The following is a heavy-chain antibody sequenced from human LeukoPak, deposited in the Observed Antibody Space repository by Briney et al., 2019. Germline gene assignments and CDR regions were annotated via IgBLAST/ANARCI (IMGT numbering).Heavy chain of an antibody. CDR2: IYYSGST. V-gene: IGHV4-59*01. CDR1: GGSISSYY. Sequence: SETLSLTCTVSGGSISSYYWSWIRQPPGKGLEWIGYIYYSGSTNYNPSLKSRVTIAVDTPKNQFSMKLSSVTAADTAVYYCARAGYYYDSSGYNYDAFDIWGQGTMVTVSS. D-gene: IGHD3-22*01. J-gene: IGHJ3*02. CDR3: ARAGYYYDSSGYNYDAFDI.